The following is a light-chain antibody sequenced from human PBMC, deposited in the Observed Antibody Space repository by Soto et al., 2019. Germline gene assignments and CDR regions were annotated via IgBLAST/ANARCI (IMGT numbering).Light chain of an antibody. CDR3: QQLNSYPIT. CDR2: GAS. Sequence: EIVLTQSPGTLSLSPGERATLSCRASQSVSSSYLAWYQQKPGQAPRLLIYGASSRATGIPDRFSGSGSGTDFTLTISRLEPEDFATYYCQQLNSYPITFGQGT. CDR1: QSVSSSY. V-gene: IGKV3-20*01. J-gene: IGKJ5*01.